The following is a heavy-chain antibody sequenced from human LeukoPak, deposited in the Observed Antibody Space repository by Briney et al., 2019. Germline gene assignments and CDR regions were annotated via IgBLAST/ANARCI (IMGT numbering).Heavy chain of an antibody. Sequence: GGSLRLSCAASGFTFSSYSMNWVRQAPGKGLEWVSSISSSSSYIYYADSVKGRFTISRDNAKNSLYLQMNSLRAEDTAVYYCARYADACSGGSCYLGGMDVWGQGTTVTVSS. CDR2: ISSSSSYI. J-gene: IGHJ6*02. D-gene: IGHD2-15*01. V-gene: IGHV3-21*01. CDR1: GFTFSSYS. CDR3: ARYADACSGGSCYLGGMDV.